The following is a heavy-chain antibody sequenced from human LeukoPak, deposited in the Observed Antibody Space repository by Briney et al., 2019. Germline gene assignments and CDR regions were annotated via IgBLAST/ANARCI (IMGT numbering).Heavy chain of an antibody. CDR1: GASISSGDYY. J-gene: IGHJ4*02. CDR2: IYYSGST. Sequence: SETLSLTCVVSGASISSGDYYWAWIRQPPGKGLEWIGSIYYSGSTLYDSSLRRRVTISVDASTNQFSLKLNSVTAADTAVFYCARHKNCASITHCHFDSWGQGILVTVSS. D-gene: IGHD2-21*01. CDR3: ARHKNCASITHCHFDS. V-gene: IGHV4-39*01.